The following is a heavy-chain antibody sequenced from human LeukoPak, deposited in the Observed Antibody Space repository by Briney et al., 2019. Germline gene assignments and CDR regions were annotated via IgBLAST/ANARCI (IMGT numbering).Heavy chain of an antibody. V-gene: IGHV3-35*01. CDR3: DGQDYYDSSGYFDY. D-gene: IGHD3-22*01. J-gene: IGHJ4*02. CDR2: VSWNGSRT. Sequence: PGGSLRLSCAASGFTFSNSDMNWVHQAPGKRLEWVSGVSWNGSRTHYADSVKGRFIISRDNPRNTLYLQTNSLRAEDTAVYYGDGQDYYDSSGYFDYWGQGTLVTVSS. CDR1: GFTFSNSD.